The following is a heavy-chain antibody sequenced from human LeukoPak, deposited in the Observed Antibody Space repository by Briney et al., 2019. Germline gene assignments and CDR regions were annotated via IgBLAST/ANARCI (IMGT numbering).Heavy chain of an antibody. V-gene: IGHV3-15*01. CDR1: GFTFSNDW. D-gene: IGHD2-15*01. Sequence: GDSLRHPCAASGFTFSNDWMSWVRQAPGKGLEWVGRIKSKTDGETTDYAAPVKGRFTISRDDSKNTLYLQMNSLKTEDTAVYYCTTDVYCSGGSCFLPNDYWGQGTLATVPT. CDR2: IKSKTDGETT. CDR3: TTDVYCSGGSCFLPNDY. J-gene: IGHJ4*02.